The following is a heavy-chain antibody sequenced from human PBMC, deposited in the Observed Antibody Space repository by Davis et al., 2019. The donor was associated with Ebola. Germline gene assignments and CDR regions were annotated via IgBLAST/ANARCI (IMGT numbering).Heavy chain of an antibody. V-gene: IGHV4-34*01. J-gene: IGHJ3*02. CDR2: INHSGST. D-gene: IGHD3-10*01. CDR3: ARGLWSPAFDI. Sequence: SETLSLTCAVYGVSFSGYYWSWIRQPPGKGLEWIGEINHSGSTNYNPSLKSRVTISVDTSKNQFSLKLSSVTAADTAVYYCARGLWSPAFDIWGQGTMVTVS. CDR1: GVSFSGYY.